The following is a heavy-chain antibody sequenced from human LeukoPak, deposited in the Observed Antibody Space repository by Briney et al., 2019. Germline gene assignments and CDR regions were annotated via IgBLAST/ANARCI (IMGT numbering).Heavy chain of an antibody. D-gene: IGHD6-13*01. CDR3: AKGIESNNSWTSDY. J-gene: IGHJ4*02. CDR2: ISNTGRSN. Sequence: GGGLRVSCAASRFTFNNYVMNWVRQARGRGGERVSAISNTGRSNYYADSVKARSTISRDTCTSTEFLQINSLRAEGTAVYYCAKGIESNNSWTSDYWGQGTLVTASS. V-gene: IGHV3-23*01. CDR1: RFTFNNYV.